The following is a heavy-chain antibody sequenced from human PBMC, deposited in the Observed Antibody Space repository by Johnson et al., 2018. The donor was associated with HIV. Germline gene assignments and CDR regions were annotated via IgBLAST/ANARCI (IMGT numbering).Heavy chain of an antibody. CDR2: ISYDGSNK. J-gene: IGHJ3*02. CDR3: ARARLGELLWAFDI. D-gene: IGHD1-26*01. V-gene: IGHV3-30*04. Sequence: QVQLVESGGGVVQPGRSLRLSCAASGFTFSSYAMHWVRQAPGKGLEWVAVISYDGSNKYYADSVKGRFTISRDTSKNTLYLQMNSLRAEDTAVYYCARARLGELLWAFDIWGQGTMVIVSS. CDR1: GFTFSSYA.